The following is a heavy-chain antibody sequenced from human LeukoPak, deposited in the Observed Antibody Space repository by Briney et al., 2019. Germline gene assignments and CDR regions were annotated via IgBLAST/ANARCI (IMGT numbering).Heavy chain of an antibody. CDR1: GYSFTSYG. CDR2: ISPYNGDT. CDR3: ARDLYYYDSGASFDDTFDI. D-gene: IGHD3-22*01. Sequence: GASVKVSCKASGYSFTSYGISWVRQAPGQGLEWVGWISPYNGDTNYAQKLQGRVTMTTDTSTSTAYMDLRSLRSDDTAVYYCARDLYYYDSGASFDDTFDIWAKGQRSPSLQ. J-gene: IGHJ3*02. V-gene: IGHV1-18*01.